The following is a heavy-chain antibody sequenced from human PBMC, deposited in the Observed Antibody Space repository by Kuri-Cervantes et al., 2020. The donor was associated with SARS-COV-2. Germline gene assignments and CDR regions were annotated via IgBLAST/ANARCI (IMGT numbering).Heavy chain of an antibody. J-gene: IGHJ6*02. CDR1: GYTFSGYY. Sequence: ASVKVSCKASGYTFSGYYIYCVRQAPGQGLEWMGWINPNSGGTNYAQKVQGWVTMTRDTSISTAYMELSRLRSDDTAVYYCATGMVRGVIQSYYYGMDVWGQGTTVTVSS. CDR3: ATGMVRGVIQSYYYGMDV. V-gene: IGHV1-2*04. D-gene: IGHD3-10*01. CDR2: INPNSGGT.